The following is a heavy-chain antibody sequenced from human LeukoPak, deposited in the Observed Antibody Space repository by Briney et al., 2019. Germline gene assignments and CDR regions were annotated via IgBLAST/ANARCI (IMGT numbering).Heavy chain of an antibody. CDR3: ARDGRQQPFDY. CDR1: GYTFTGYY. CDR2: INPNSGGT. D-gene: IGHD6-13*01. J-gene: IGHJ4*02. Sequence: GASVKVSCKASGYTFTGYYMHWVRQAPGQGLEWMGWINPNSGGTNFAQNFQGRVTMTRDTSISTAYMELSRLRSDDTAIFYCARDGRQQPFDYWGQGTLVTVSS. V-gene: IGHV1-2*02.